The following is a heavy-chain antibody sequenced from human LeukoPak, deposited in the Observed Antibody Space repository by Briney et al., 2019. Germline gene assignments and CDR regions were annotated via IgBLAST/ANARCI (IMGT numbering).Heavy chain of an antibody. Sequence: GESLKISCKGSGYSFTSYWIGWVRQMPGKGLEWMGIIYPGDPDTRYSPSFQGQVTISADKSISTAYLQWSSLKASDTAMYYCARLSYDSSGYYYFDYWGQGTLVTVSS. CDR2: IYPGDPDT. J-gene: IGHJ4*02. CDR1: GYSFTSYW. CDR3: ARLSYDSSGYYYFDY. V-gene: IGHV5-51*01. D-gene: IGHD3-22*01.